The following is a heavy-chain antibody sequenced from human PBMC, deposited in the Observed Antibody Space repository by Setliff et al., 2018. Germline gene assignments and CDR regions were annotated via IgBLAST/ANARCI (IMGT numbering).Heavy chain of an antibody. J-gene: IGHJ4*02. CDR1: GYTFTGYY. V-gene: IGHV1-2*02. CDR3: ARRVSYDSSGYPLGY. Sequence: ASVKVSCKASGYTFTGYYLHWVRQAPGQGLEWMGWINPNSGDTSYAQKFQGGVTLTRDTSISTAYMELSSLRSDDTAVYYCARRVSYDSSGYPLGYWGQGTLVTVSS. D-gene: IGHD3-22*01. CDR2: INPNSGDT.